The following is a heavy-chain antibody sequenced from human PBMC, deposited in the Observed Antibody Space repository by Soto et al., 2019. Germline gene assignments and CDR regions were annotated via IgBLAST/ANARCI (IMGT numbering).Heavy chain of an antibody. D-gene: IGHD3-16*01. CDR1: GVSITSHY. CDR2: IHYSGST. Sequence: QVQLQESGPGLVKPSETLSLTCTVSGVSITSHYWTWIRQPPGKGLEWIGNIHYSGSTNYSPSLKGRVIISVDTSENQSSLKLSSVTTADTAVYYCTVGGAGHPFDYWGQGTLVTVS. J-gene: IGHJ4*02. V-gene: IGHV4-59*11. CDR3: TVGGAGHPFDY.